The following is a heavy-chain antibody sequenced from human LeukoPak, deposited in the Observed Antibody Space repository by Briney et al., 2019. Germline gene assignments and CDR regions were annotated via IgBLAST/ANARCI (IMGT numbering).Heavy chain of an antibody. CDR3: ARAGDIVVVTGWFDP. J-gene: IGHJ5*02. Sequence: VISYDGSNKYYADSVKGRFTISRDNSKNTLYLQMNSLRAEDTAVYYCARAGDIVVVTGWFDPWGQGTLVTVSS. D-gene: IGHD2-21*02. CDR2: ISYDGSNK. V-gene: IGHV3-30*01.